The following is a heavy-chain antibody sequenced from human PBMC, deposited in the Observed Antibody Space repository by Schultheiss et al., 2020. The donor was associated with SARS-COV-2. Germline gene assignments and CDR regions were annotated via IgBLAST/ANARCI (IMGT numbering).Heavy chain of an antibody. Sequence: SETLSLTCTVSGYSISSGYYWGWIRQPPGKGLEWIGSIYHSGSTYYNPSLKSRVTISVDTSKNQFSLKLSSVTAADTAVYYCARGVAAAGIGYYYYYGMDVWGQGTTVTVSS. J-gene: IGHJ6*02. CDR2: IYHSGST. D-gene: IGHD6-13*01. CDR1: GYSISSGYY. CDR3: ARGVAAAGIGYYYYYGMDV. V-gene: IGHV4-38-2*02.